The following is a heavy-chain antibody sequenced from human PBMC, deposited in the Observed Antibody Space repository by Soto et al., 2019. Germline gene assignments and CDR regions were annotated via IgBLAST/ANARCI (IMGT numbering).Heavy chain of an antibody. CDR3: ARHLYYYGSGSYYKNYYYYYGMDV. V-gene: IGHV4-59*08. D-gene: IGHD3-10*01. CDR1: GGSISSYY. J-gene: IGHJ6*02. CDR2: IYYSGST. Sequence: SETLSLTCTVSGGSISSYYWSWIRQPPGKGLEWIGYIYYSGSTNYNPSLKSRVTISVDTSKNQFSLKLSSVTAADTAVYYCARHLYYYGSGSYYKNYYYYYGMDVWGQGTTVTVSS.